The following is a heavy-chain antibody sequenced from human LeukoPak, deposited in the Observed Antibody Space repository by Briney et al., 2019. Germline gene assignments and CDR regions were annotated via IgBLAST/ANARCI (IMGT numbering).Heavy chain of an antibody. Sequence: VASVKVSCKASGGTFSSYAISWVRQAPGQGLEWMGWISAYNGNTNYAQKLQGRVTMTTDTSTSTAYMELRSLRSDDTAVYYCARDRRVVVPTSLGYWGQGTLVTVSS. CDR3: ARDRRVVVPTSLGY. CDR1: GGTFSSYA. V-gene: IGHV1-18*01. J-gene: IGHJ4*02. D-gene: IGHD2-2*01. CDR2: ISAYNGNT.